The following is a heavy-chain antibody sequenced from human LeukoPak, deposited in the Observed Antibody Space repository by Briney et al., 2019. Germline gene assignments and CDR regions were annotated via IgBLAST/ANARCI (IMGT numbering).Heavy chain of an antibody. Sequence: GGSLRLSCAASGFTFSSYSMNWVRQAPGKGLEWVSSISSRSGYIYYADSVKGRFTISRDNSKNTLYLQMNSLRAEDTAVYHCARESGWSGDYWGQGTLVTVSS. CDR3: ARESGWSGDY. J-gene: IGHJ4*02. CDR1: GFTFSSYS. D-gene: IGHD6-13*01. V-gene: IGHV3-21*01. CDR2: ISSRSGYI.